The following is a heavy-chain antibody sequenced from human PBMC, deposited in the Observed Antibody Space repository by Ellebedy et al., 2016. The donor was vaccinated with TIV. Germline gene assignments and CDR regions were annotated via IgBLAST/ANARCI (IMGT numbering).Heavy chain of an antibody. Sequence: SETLSLXXTVSGGSISSGSYYWSWIRQPAGKGLEWIGRIYTSGSTNYNPSLKSRVTMSVDTSKNQFSLKLSSVTAADTAVYYCVRVPEWLEGFDYWGQGTLVTVSS. D-gene: IGHD6-19*01. CDR3: VRVPEWLEGFDY. V-gene: IGHV4-61*02. CDR1: GGSISSGSYY. J-gene: IGHJ4*02. CDR2: IYTSGST.